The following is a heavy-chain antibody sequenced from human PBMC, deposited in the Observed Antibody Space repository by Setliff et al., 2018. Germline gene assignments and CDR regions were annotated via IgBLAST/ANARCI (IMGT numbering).Heavy chain of an antibody. J-gene: IGHJ6*03. V-gene: IGHV5-51*01. Sequence: GESLKISCKGSGYTFTQKWIGWVRQMPGKGLEWMGVIYPGDSDIRYSPSFQGQVTISADKSINTAYLQWSSLKASDTATYYCARHIAGYADGHYTATYSYYYMDVWGQGTTVTVPS. CDR1: GYTFTQKW. CDR2: IYPGDSDI. D-gene: IGHD4-17*01. CDR3: ARHIAGYADGHYTATYSYYYMDV.